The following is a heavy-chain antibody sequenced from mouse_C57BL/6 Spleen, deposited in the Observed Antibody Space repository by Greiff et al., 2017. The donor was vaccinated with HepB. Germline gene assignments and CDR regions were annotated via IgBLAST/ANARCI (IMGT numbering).Heavy chain of an antibody. CDR3: ASNPLYYYGSSYPFDY. D-gene: IGHD1-1*01. J-gene: IGHJ2*01. V-gene: IGHV1-72*01. CDR2: IDPNSGGT. Sequence: VQLQQSGAELVKPGASVKLSCKASGYTFTSYWMHWVKQRPGRGLEWIGRIDPNSGGTKYNEKFKSKATLTVDKPSSTAYMQLSSLTSEDSAVYYCASNPLYYYGSSYPFDYWGQGTTLTVSS. CDR1: GYTFTSYW.